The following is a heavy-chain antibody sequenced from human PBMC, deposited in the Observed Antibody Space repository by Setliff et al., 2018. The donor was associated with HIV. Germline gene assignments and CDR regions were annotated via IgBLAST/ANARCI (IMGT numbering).Heavy chain of an antibody. D-gene: IGHD1-26*01. CDR3: ARRRWELLKRGAAFDI. CDR1: GGSFSGYY. CDR2: INHSGST. J-gene: IGHJ3*02. Sequence: SETLSLTCAAYGGSFSGYYWSWIRQPPGKGLEWIGEINHSGSTNYNPSLKSRVTISVDTSKNQFSLKLSSVTAADTAVYYCARRRWELLKRGAAFDIWGQGTMVTVSS. V-gene: IGHV4-34*01.